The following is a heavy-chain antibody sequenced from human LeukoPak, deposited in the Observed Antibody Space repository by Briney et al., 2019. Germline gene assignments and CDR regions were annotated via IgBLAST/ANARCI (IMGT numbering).Heavy chain of an antibody. CDR3: PQDVSRAYYAFDV. V-gene: IGHV4-59*02. CDR1: GASVSSHF. Sequence: SETLSLTCGVSGASVSSHFWSWIRQTPGMGLEWIGYISNRGSTGYNPSLRSRLTISVDAHKNEVSPNMRSVSAADKAVYYCPQDVSRAYYAFDVWGQG. D-gene: IGHD3-22*01. J-gene: IGHJ3*01. CDR2: ISNRGST.